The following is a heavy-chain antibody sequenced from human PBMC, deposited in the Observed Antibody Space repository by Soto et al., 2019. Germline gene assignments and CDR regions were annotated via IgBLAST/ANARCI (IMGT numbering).Heavy chain of an antibody. D-gene: IGHD2-2*01. CDR3: ATTRVGPCSSSICFSGIFDGMDV. J-gene: IGHJ6*02. Sequence: GGSLRLSCAASGFTISNYGMHWVRQAPGKGLEWVAVISYDGTITYYADSVKGRFTISRDNSKNTLYLQMNSLRTEDTAVYYCATTRVGPCSSSICFSGIFDGMDVWGQGTTVTVSS. CDR2: ISYDGTIT. CDR1: GFTISNYG. V-gene: IGHV3-30-3*01.